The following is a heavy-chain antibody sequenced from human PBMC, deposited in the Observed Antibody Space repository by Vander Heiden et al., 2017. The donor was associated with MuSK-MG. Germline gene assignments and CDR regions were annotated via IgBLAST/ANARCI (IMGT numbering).Heavy chain of an antibody. V-gene: IGHV3-21*01. CDR2: ISSSSYI. CDR3: ARVAGASGYYYYYYMDV. CDR1: GFTFSSYS. Sequence: EVQLVESGGGLVKPGGSLRLSCAASGFTFSSYSMNWVRQAPGKGLEWVSSISSSSYIYYADSVKGRFTISRDNAKNSLYLQMNSLRAEDTAVYYCARVAGASGYYYYYYMDVWGKGTTGTVSS. D-gene: IGHD1-26*01. J-gene: IGHJ6*03.